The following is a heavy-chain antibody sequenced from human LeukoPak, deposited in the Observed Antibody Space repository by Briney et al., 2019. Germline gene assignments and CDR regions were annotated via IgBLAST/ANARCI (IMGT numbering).Heavy chain of an antibody. CDR2: IYTSGST. D-gene: IGHD5-12*01. CDR1: GGSISSYY. J-gene: IGHJ6*03. CDR3: ARDGYRVTGYYYYMDV. V-gene: IGHV4-4*07. Sequence: SETLSLTCTVSGGSISSYYWSWIRQPAGKGLEWIGRIYTSGSTNYNPSLKSRVTMSVDTSKNQFSLKLSSVTAADTAVYYCARDGYRVTGYYYYMDVWGKGTTVTVS.